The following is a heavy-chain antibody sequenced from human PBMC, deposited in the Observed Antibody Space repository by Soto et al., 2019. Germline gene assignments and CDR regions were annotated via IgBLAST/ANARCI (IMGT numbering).Heavy chain of an antibody. D-gene: IGHD2-8*02. CDR1: GGSISSGGYS. V-gene: IGHV4-61*08. Sequence: PSETLSLTCAVSGGSISSGGYSWSWIRQPPGKGLEWIGYIFHTGSTNYNPSLKSRVTISLDTSKKQFSLKLNSVTAADTAVYYCATYRLCTGGHCWNCFEPSGQGILVSVSS. CDR3: ATYRLCTGGHCWNCFEP. CDR2: IFHTGST. J-gene: IGHJ5*02.